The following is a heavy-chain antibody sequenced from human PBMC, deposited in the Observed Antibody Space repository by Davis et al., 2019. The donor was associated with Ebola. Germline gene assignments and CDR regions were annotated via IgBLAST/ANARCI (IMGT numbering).Heavy chain of an antibody. CDR2: ISSSSGYI. CDR3: SRLEGTAFDH. V-gene: IGHV3-21*01. J-gene: IGHJ4*02. D-gene: IGHD5-18*01. Sequence: GGSLRLSCAASGFTFSSYRMNWVRQAPGKGLEWVSSISSSSGYIYYADSVKGRFTISRHNAENSLYLQMNSLRADDTAIYFCSRLEGTAFDHWGQGALVTVSS. CDR1: GFTFSSYR.